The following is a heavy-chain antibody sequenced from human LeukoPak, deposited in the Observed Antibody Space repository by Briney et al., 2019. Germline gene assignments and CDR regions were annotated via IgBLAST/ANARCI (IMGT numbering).Heavy chain of an antibody. Sequence: SGPTLLNPTPTLTLTCTFSGFSLSTSGMCVSWIRQPPGKALEWLSLIDWDDDKYYSTSLKTRLTISQETSKNQVVLTMTNMDPVDTATYYCARIRAGTTADYWGQGTLVTVSS. CDR3: ARIRAGTTADY. CDR2: IDWDDDK. J-gene: IGHJ4*02. D-gene: IGHD1-7*01. V-gene: IGHV2-70*01. CDR1: GFSLSTSGMC.